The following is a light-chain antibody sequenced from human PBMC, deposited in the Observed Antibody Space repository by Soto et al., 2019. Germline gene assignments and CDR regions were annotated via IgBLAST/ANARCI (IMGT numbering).Light chain of an antibody. CDR1: QGVSSY. CDR2: AAS. J-gene: IGKJ3*01. V-gene: IGKV1-9*01. CDR3: QQLNSYPPIT. Sequence: IQLTQSPSSLSASVGDRVTITCRASQGVSSYLAWYQQKPGKAPKLLIYAASTLQSGVPPRFSVSGSGRDFTDTISSLQPEDFATYYCQQLNSYPPITFGPGTKEDIK.